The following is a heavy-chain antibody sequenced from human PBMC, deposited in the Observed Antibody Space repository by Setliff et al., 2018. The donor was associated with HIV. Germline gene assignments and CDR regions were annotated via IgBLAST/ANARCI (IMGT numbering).Heavy chain of an antibody. CDR2: INPNSGPT. J-gene: IGHJ4*02. CDR1: GYIFTDYY. D-gene: IGHD1-26*01. CDR3: ARDFFGQRVGATLGY. V-gene: IGHV1-2*06. Sequence: GASVKVSCKASGYIFTDYYMHWVRQAPGQGLEWMGRINPNSGPTNYAQKFQGRVTMTRDTSISTAYMELSRLRSDDTAVYYCARDFFGQRVGATLGYWGQGTLVTVSS.